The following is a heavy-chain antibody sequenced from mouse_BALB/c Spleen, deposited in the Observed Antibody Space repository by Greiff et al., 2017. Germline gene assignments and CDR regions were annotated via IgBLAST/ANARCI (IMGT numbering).Heavy chain of an antibody. CDR1: GYTFTSYW. V-gene: IGHV1-4*01. CDR3: ARKEKYQKNAMDY. CDR2: INPSTGYT. J-gene: IGHJ4*01. Sequence: VQLQQSGADLATPGASVKMSCKASGYTFTSYWMHWVKQRPGQGLEWIGYINPSTGYTEYNQKFKDKATLTADKSSSTAYMQLSSLTSEDSAVYYCARKEKYQKNAMDYGGQGTSVTVAS. D-gene: IGHD5-1*01.